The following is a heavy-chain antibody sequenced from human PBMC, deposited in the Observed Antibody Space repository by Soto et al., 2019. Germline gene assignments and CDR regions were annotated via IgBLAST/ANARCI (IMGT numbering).Heavy chain of an antibody. Sequence: QVQLVQSGAEVKKPGASVKVSCKASGYTFTSYYIHWVRQAPGQGLEWMGVINPSGGSTSYAQNFQGRVTMNRDTSTSTVYMELSSLRSEDTAVYYCVRESTPTRWFDPWGQGTLVTVSS. CDR3: VRESTPTRWFDP. V-gene: IGHV1-46*03. CDR1: GYTFTSYY. J-gene: IGHJ5*02. CDR2: INPSGGST. D-gene: IGHD2-2*01.